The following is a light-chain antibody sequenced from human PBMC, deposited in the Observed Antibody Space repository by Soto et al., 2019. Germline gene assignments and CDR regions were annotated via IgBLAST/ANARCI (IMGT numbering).Light chain of an antibody. CDR1: SSDVGGYNY. CDR2: DVS. V-gene: IGLV2-14*01. Sequence: QSALTQPASVSGSPGQSITISCTGTSSDVGGYNYVSWYQQHPGKAPKLMIYDVSNRPSGVSNRFSGSKSGNTASLTISGLPAEDEAEYYCISYTSSSTRVFGGGTKLTVL. J-gene: IGLJ2*01. CDR3: ISYTSSSTRV.